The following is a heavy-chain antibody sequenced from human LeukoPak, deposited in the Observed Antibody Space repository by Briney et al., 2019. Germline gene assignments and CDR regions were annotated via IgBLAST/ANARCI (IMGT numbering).Heavy chain of an antibody. V-gene: IGHV3-30*04. D-gene: IGHD6-13*01. CDR2: MSYDGSNK. Sequence: GGSLRLSCAASGFTFSTYAMHWVRQAPGKGLEWVAFMSYDGSNKYYADSVKGRFTISRDNSKNTLYLQMNSLRAEDTAVYYCARAGSSSSYFEYWGQGTLVTVSS. CDR1: GFTFSTYA. CDR3: ARAGSSSSYFEY. J-gene: IGHJ4*02.